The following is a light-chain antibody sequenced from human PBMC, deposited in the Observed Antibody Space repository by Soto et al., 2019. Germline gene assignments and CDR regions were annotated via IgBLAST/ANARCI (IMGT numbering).Light chain of an antibody. Sequence: VMTHSPATLSLSPGERATLSCRASQSLGTNLGWYQQKPGQAPRLLIYGASTRATAIPARFSGSGSGTEFTLTIASLQSEDFAVYYCQHYADWPLTFGGGTKVDIK. CDR2: GAS. J-gene: IGKJ4*01. V-gene: IGKV3-15*01. CDR3: QHYADWPLT. CDR1: QSLGTN.